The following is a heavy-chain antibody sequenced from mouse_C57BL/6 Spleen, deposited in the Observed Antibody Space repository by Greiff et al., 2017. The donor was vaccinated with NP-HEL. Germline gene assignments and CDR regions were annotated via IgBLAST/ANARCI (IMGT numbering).Heavy chain of an antibody. CDR3: AREDGSSYSYAMDY. D-gene: IGHD1-1*01. V-gene: IGHV5-16*01. Sequence: EVMLVESEGGLVQPGSSMKLSCTASGFTFSDYYMAWVRQVPEKGLEWVANINSDGSSTYYLDSLKSRFIISRDNAKNILYLQMSSLKSEDTATYYCAREDGSSYSYAMDYWGQGTSVTVSS. CDR1: GFTFSDYY. J-gene: IGHJ4*01. CDR2: INSDGSST.